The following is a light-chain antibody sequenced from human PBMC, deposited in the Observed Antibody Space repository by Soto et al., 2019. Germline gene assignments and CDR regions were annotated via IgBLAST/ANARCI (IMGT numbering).Light chain of an antibody. Sequence: QSVLTQPPSVSGSPGQSVTISCTGTSSDVGSYNRVSWYQQPPGTAPKLMIYEVSNRPSGVPDRFSGSKSGNTASLTISGLQAEDEADYYRSSYTSSSTLVFGGGTKLTVL. J-gene: IGLJ2*01. CDR2: EVS. V-gene: IGLV2-18*02. CDR1: SSDVGSYNR. CDR3: SSYTSSSTLV.